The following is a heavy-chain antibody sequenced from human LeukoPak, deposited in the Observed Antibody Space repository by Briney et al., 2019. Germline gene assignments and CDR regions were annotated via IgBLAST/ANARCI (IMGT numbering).Heavy chain of an antibody. CDR1: GFTFSSYW. Sequence: PGGSLRLSCAASGFTFSSYWMHWVRQAPGKGLVWVSRIRTDGTITTYADSVKGRFSISRDNAKNTLYLQVNSLRVEDTAVYYCAKDLVTVAGTGGNYWGQGTLVTVSS. CDR3: AKDLVTVAGTGGNY. J-gene: IGHJ4*02. V-gene: IGHV3-74*01. CDR2: IRTDGTIT. D-gene: IGHD6-19*01.